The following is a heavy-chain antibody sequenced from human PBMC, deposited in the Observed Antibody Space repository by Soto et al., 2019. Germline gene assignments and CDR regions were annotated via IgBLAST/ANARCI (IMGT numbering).Heavy chain of an antibody. CDR2: MNPNSGNT. CDR1: GYTFGNYD. J-gene: IGHJ4*02. D-gene: IGHD3-3*01. CDR3: VRMAASGSINGRAL. Sequence: QVQLVQSGAEVKKPGASVQVSCKAPGYTFGNYDINWVRQAPGQGLEWMGWMNPNSGNTGYAHKFQGRVHMARNLSISLADLELRSLGSDDTAVYYCVRMAASGSINGRALWGEGILVTVSA. V-gene: IGHV1-8*01.